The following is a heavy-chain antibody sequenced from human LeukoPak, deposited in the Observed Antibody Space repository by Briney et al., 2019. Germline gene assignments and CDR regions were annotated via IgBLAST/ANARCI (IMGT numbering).Heavy chain of an antibody. Sequence: PSETLSLTCTVSGGSISDYYWTWIRQPPGKGLEWIGYIYYSGSTNYNPSLKSRVTISVDTSKNQFSLKLSSVTAADTAVYYCARTKKDILTGYLFDYWGQGTLVTVSS. CDR1: GGSISDYY. J-gene: IGHJ4*02. CDR3: ARTKKDILTGYLFDY. D-gene: IGHD3-9*01. CDR2: IYYSGST. V-gene: IGHV4-59*01.